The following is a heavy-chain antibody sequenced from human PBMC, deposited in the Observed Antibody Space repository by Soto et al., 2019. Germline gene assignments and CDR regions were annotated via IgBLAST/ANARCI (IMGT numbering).Heavy chain of an antibody. D-gene: IGHD3-3*01. Sequence: SETLSLTCTVSGGSISSGGYYRSWIRQHPGKGLEWIGYIYYSGSTYYNPSLKSRVTISVDTSKNQFSLKLSSVTAADTAVYYCARVGDFWSGSNWFDPWGQGTLVTVSS. V-gene: IGHV4-31*03. CDR3: ARVGDFWSGSNWFDP. CDR2: IYYSGST. CDR1: GGSISSGGYY. J-gene: IGHJ5*02.